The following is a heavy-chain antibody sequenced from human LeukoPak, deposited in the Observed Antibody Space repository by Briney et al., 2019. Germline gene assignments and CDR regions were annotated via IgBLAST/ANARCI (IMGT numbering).Heavy chain of an antibody. D-gene: IGHD6-19*01. CDR3: ARDLYQWLPSTRPRDYYYYMDV. CDR1: GYTFTGYY. CDR2: INPNSGGT. J-gene: IGHJ6*03. V-gene: IGHV1-2*02. Sequence: VASVKVSCKASGYTFTGYYIHWVRQAPGQGLEYMRWINPNSGGTNYAQKFQGRATMTRDTSISTAYMELSRLRSDDTAVYYCARDLYQWLPSTRPRDYYYYMDVWGEGTTVTVSS.